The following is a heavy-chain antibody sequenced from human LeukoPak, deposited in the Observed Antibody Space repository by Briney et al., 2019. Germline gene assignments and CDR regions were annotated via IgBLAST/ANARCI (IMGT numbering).Heavy chain of an antibody. Sequence: SETLSLTCTVSGGSISSSSYYWSWIRQPPGKGLEWIGYIYYSGSTNYNPSLKSRVTISVDTSKNQFSLKLSSVTAADTAVYYCARIAAAGTEYNWFDPWGQGNLVTVSS. V-gene: IGHV4-61*01. CDR1: GGSISSSSYY. CDR2: IYYSGST. J-gene: IGHJ5*02. CDR3: ARIAAAGTEYNWFDP. D-gene: IGHD6-13*01.